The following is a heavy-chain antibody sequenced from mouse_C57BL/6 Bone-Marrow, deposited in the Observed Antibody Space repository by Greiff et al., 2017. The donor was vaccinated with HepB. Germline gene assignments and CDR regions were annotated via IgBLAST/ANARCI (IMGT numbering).Heavy chain of an antibody. Sequence: QVQLQQSGPELVKPGASVKISCKASGYSFTSYYIHWVKQRPGQGLEWIGWIYPGSGNTKYNEKFKGKATLTADTSSSTAYMQLSSLTSEDSAVYYCARLYEYDVLLAMDYWGQGTSVTVSS. CDR1: GYSFTSYY. V-gene: IGHV1-66*01. J-gene: IGHJ4*01. CDR2: IYPGSGNT. D-gene: IGHD2-4*01. CDR3: ARLYEYDVLLAMDY.